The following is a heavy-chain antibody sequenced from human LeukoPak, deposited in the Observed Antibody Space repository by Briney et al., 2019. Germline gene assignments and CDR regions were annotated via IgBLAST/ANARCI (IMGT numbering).Heavy chain of an antibody. Sequence: ASVKVSCKASGYTFTSYYMHWVRQAPGQGLEWMGIINPSGGSTSYAQKFQGRVTMTRDTSTSTVYMELSSLRSEDTAVYYCAREFAGYYGSRSYYNEDYWGQGTLVTVSS. D-gene: IGHD3-10*01. CDR3: AREFAGYYGSRSYYNEDY. J-gene: IGHJ4*02. CDR1: GYTFTSYY. V-gene: IGHV1-46*01. CDR2: INPSGGST.